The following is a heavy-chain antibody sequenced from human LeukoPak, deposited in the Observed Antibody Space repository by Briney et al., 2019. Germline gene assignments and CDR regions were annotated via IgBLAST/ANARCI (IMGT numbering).Heavy chain of an antibody. J-gene: IGHJ4*02. V-gene: IGHV4-38-2*02. CDR2: IYHSGST. D-gene: IGHD3-22*01. CDR1: GYSISSGYY. Sequence: PSETLSLTCTVSGYSISSGYYWGWIRQPPGKGLEWIGSIYHSGSTYYNPSLKSRVTISVDTSKNQFSLKLSSVAAADTAVYYCARIEPAGFFYYDSSGFFDYWGQGTLVTVSS. CDR3: ARIEPAGFFYYDSSGFFDY.